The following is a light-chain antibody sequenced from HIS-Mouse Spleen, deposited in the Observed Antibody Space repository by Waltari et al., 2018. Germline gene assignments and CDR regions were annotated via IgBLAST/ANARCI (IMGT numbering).Light chain of an antibody. Sequence: QSALTQPASVSGSPGQSITISCTGTSSDVGSYNLVSWYQQHPGKAPKLMIYAGSNRRSGVSNRFSGSKSGNTASLTISGLQAEDEADYYCCSYAGSSTWVFGGGTKLTVL. CDR3: CSYAGSSTWV. V-gene: IGLV2-23*01. CDR1: SSDVGSYNL. CDR2: AGS. J-gene: IGLJ3*02.